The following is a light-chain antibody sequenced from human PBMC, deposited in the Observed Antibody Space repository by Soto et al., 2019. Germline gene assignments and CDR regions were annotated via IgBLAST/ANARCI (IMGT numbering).Light chain of an antibody. CDR2: KAS. CDR1: QSISPW. CDR3: QQYNTYPLT. Sequence: DIQMTQSPSTLSSSVGDSVTITCRASQSISPWLAWYQQKPGKAPTLLIYKASSLEGLVPSRFSGSGSGTDFNITISSLQPDDFATYYCQQYNTYPLTFGGGTTVEIK. J-gene: IGKJ4*01. V-gene: IGKV1-5*03.